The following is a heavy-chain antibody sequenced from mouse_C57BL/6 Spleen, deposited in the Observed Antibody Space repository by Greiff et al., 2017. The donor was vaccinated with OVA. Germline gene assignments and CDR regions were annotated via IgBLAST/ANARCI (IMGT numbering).Heavy chain of an antibody. Sequence: QVQLKESGAELVRPGTSVKVSCKASGYAFTNYLIEWVKQRPGQGLEWIGVINPGSGGTNYNEKFKGKATLTADKSSSTAYMQLSSLTSEDSAVYFCARDYAMDYWGQGTSVTVSS. CDR2: INPGSGGT. CDR3: ARDYAMDY. J-gene: IGHJ4*01. V-gene: IGHV1-54*01. CDR1: GYAFTNYL.